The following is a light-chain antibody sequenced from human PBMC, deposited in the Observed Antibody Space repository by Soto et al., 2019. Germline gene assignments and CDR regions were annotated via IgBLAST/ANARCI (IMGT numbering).Light chain of an antibody. CDR3: QKYNSAPWT. V-gene: IGKV1-27*01. CDR2: AAS. CDR1: QGISNY. J-gene: IGKJ1*01. Sequence: DIQMTQSQSSLSTSVGDRVTITCRASQGISNYLAWYQQKPGKVPKLLIYAASTLQSGVPSRFSGSGSGTDFTLTISSLKPEDVATYYCQKYNSAPWTFGQGTKVEIK.